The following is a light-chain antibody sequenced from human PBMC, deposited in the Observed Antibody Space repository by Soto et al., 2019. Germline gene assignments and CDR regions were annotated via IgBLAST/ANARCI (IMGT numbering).Light chain of an antibody. CDR2: DDD. J-gene: IGLJ1*01. CDR1: SSNIGGNS. Sequence: QSVLTQPPSVSAAPGQKVTISCSGSSSNIGGNSVSRYQQLPGTAPKLLIYDDDKRPSGIPDRFSGSKSGTSATLGITGFQTGDEADYYCGSWDSSLSAYVFATGTKVTAL. CDR3: GSWDSSLSAYV. V-gene: IGLV1-51*01.